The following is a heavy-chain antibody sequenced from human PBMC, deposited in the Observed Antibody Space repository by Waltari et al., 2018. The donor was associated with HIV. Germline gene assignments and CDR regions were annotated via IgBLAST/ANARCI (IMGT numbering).Heavy chain of an antibody. CDR1: GFTFSSYS. D-gene: IGHD3-22*01. CDR3: ARQDSSGGNYYYGMDV. J-gene: IGHJ6*02. V-gene: IGHV3-21*01. Sequence: EVQLVESGGGLVKPGGSLRLSCAAAGFTFSSYSMNWVRQAPGKGLEWVSSISSSSIYISYADSVKGRFTNSRDNAKNSLYLQMNSLRAEDTAVYYCARQDSSGGNYYYGMDVWGQGTTVTVSS. CDR2: ISSSSIYI.